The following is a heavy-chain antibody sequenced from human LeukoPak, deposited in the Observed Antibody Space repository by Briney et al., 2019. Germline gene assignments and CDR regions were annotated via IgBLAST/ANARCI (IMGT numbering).Heavy chain of an antibody. J-gene: IGHJ4*02. V-gene: IGHV4-61*02. Sequence: SETLSLTCTVSGGSISSGSYYWSWIRQPAGKGLEWIGRIYTSGSTNYNPSLKSRVTISVDTSKNQFSLKLSSVTAADTAVFYCARSGSSTFDYWGQGTLVTVSS. CDR1: GGSISSGSYY. D-gene: IGHD6-19*01. CDR3: ARSGSSTFDY. CDR2: IYTSGST.